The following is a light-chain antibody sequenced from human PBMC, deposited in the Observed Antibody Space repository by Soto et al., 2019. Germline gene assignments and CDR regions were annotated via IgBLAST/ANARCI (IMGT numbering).Light chain of an antibody. CDR2: EVS. J-gene: IGLJ1*01. CDR3: SSYAGSNKSV. V-gene: IGLV2-8*01. Sequence: QSVLTQPPSASXSPGQSVTISCTGTSSDVGGYNYVSWYQQHPGKAPKLMIYEVSKRPSGVPDRFSGSKSGNTASLTVSGLQPEDEADYYCSSYAGSNKSVFGTGTKLTVL. CDR1: SSDVGGYNY.